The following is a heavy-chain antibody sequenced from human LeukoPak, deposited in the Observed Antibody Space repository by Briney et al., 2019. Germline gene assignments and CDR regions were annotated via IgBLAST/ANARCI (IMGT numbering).Heavy chain of an antibody. Sequence: SETLSLTCTVSGGSISSYYWSWIRQPPGKGLEWIGYMFYNGSTNYNPSLKSRVSISVDTSKNQLSLKVNSVTAADTAVYYCVRGGLWGNFDYWGQGTLVTVSS. V-gene: IGHV4-59*01. CDR1: GGSISSYY. D-gene: IGHD5-18*01. J-gene: IGHJ4*02. CDR2: MFYNGST. CDR3: VRGGLWGNFDY.